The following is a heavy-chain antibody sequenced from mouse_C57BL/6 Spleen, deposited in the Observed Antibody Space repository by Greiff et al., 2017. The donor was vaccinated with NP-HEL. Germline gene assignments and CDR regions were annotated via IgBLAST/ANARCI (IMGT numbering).Heavy chain of an antibody. CDR3: ARGTVSYAMDY. CDR1: GFTFSDYG. J-gene: IGHJ4*01. V-gene: IGHV5-17*01. Sequence: EVKLVESGGGLVKPGGSLKLSCAASGFTFSDYGMHWVRQAPEKGLEWVAYISSGSSTIYYADTVKGRFTISRDNAKNTLFLQMTSLRSEDTAMYYCARGTVSYAMDYWGQGTSVTVSS. CDR2: ISSGSSTI. D-gene: IGHD1-1*01.